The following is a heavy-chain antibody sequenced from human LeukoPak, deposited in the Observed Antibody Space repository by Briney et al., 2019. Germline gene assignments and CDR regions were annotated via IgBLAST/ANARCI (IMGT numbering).Heavy chain of an antibody. D-gene: IGHD2-8*02. CDR3: ARDTLGVVGLRHYYYYGMDV. Sequence: SETLSLTCAVYGGSFSGYYWSWIRQPPGKGLEWIGEINHSGSTNYNPSLKSRVTISVDTSKNQFSLKLSSVTAADTAVYYCARDTLGVVGLRHYYYYGMDVWGQGTTVAVSS. V-gene: IGHV4-34*01. CDR1: GGSFSGYY. CDR2: INHSGST. J-gene: IGHJ6*02.